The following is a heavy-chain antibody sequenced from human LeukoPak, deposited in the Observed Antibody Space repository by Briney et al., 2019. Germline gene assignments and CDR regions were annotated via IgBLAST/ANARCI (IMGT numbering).Heavy chain of an antibody. Sequence: GGSLRLSCAASGFTVSSNYMSWVRQAPGKGLEWVSVIYSGGSTYYADSVKGRFTISRDNSKNTLYLQMNSLRAEDTAVYYYARALLYDFRSAGHAFDIWGQGTMVTVSS. CDR3: ARALLYDFRSAGHAFDI. J-gene: IGHJ3*02. CDR2: IYSGGST. CDR1: GFTVSSNY. D-gene: IGHD3-3*01. V-gene: IGHV3-66*02.